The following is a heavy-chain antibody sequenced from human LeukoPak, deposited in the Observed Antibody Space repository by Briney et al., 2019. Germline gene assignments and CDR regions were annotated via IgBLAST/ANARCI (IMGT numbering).Heavy chain of an antibody. V-gene: IGHV3-23*01. D-gene: IGHD2-2*02. CDR3: AKDEYCSSTSCYS. CDR1: GFTISSYA. CDR2: ISGSGGST. Sequence: GGSLRLSXAASGFTISSYAMSWVRQAPGKGLEWVSAISGSGGSTYYADSVNGRFTISRDNSKNTLYLQMNSLRAEDTAVYYCAKDEYCSSTSCYSWGQGTLVTVSS. J-gene: IGHJ4*02.